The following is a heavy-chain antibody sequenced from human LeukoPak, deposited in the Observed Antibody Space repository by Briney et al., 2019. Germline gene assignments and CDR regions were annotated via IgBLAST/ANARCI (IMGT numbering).Heavy chain of an antibody. D-gene: IGHD3-10*01. V-gene: IGHV1-2*02. CDR2: INPNSGGT. J-gene: IGHJ6*04. CDR3: ARDELVV. Sequence: ASVKVSCKASGYTLTDYYLHWGRQAPGQGLEWMGWINPNSGGTKYAQRFEGRVTMTRDTSINTAYLELSGLRSDDTAVYFCARDELVVWGKGTTVTVSS. CDR1: GYTLTDYY.